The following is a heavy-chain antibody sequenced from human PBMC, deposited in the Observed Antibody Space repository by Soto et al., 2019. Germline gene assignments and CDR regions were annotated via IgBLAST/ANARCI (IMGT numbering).Heavy chain of an antibody. CDR2: VSYDGTNR. J-gene: IGHJ4*02. CDR3: AKGTFPSSESYFHD. Sequence: QVHLVESGGGVVQPGRSLRLSCAASGFTFSNYGMHWVRQAPGKGLEWVAIVSYDGTNRHYGDSVQGRFVISRDNSKNTVYLQMNRLRPEDTAVYYCAKGTFPSSESYFHDWGQGTLVTVSS. CDR1: GFTFSNYG. V-gene: IGHV3-30*18. D-gene: IGHD1-1*01.